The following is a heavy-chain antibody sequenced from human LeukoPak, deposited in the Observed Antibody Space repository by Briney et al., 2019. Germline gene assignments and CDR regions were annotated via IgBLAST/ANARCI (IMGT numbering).Heavy chain of an antibody. CDR1: GFTFDNYA. CDR2: ISSTGGST. V-gene: IGHV3-64*01. Sequence: GGSPRLSCAASGFTFDNYALHWVRQAPGKGLEYVSGISSTGGSTTFANTVKDRFTISRDNSKNTLYLQMGSLRAEDMAVYYCARGSGTHYYHYSMDVWGQGTTVTVSS. D-gene: IGHD3-10*01. CDR3: ARGSGTHYYHYSMDV. J-gene: IGHJ6*02.